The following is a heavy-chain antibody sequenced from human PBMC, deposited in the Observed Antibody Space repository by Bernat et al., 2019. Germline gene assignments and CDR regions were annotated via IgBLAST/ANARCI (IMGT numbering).Heavy chain of an antibody. CDR3: ARGRGIVMVTSTHPRRGPNDY. Sequence: QLQLQESGPGLVKPSETLSLTCAAYGGSLSGHYWSWARQPPGKGLEWIGEINHSGSTNYNPSLKSRVTISIDTSKNQFSLKLNSVTAADTAVYYCARGRGIVMVTSTHPRRGPNDYWGQGILVTVSS. J-gene: IGHJ4*02. V-gene: IGHV4-34*01. CDR2: INHSGST. CDR1: GGSLSGHY. D-gene: IGHD2-15*01.